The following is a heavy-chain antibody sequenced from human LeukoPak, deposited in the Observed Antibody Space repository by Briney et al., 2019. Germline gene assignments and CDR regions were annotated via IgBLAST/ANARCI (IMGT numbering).Heavy chain of an antibody. CDR3: ARDARYFDWLLSRYFDY. CDR1: GFTFSIHW. D-gene: IGHD3-9*01. V-gene: IGHV3-7*01. CDR2: IKEDSSEK. Sequence: PGGSLRLSCAASGFTFSIHWMSWVRQAPGKGLEWVANIKEDSSEKYYVDSVKGRFTISRDNAKNSLYLQMNSLRAEDTAVYYCARDARYFDWLLSRYFDYWGQGTLVTVSS. J-gene: IGHJ4*02.